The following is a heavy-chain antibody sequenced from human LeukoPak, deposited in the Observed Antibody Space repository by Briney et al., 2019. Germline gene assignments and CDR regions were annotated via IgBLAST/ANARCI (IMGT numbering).Heavy chain of an antibody. D-gene: IGHD4-11*01. CDR1: GYTFTSYY. Sequence: ASVKVSCKTSGYTFTSYYIHWVRQAPGQGLEWLGIINPIGGTTDYAQKFQGRVTMTRDTSTSTVYMELSSLSPEDTAVYYCARQQGLQNLNFDYWGQGTLVTVSS. CDR2: INPIGGTT. CDR3: ARQQGLQNLNFDY. J-gene: IGHJ4*02. V-gene: IGHV1-46*01.